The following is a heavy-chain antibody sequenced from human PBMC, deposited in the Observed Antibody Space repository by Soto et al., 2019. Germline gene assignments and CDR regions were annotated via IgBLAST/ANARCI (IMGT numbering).Heavy chain of an antibody. CDR3: ARVLEYDFWSGSFECGY. CDR2: INAGNGNT. J-gene: IGHJ4*02. V-gene: IGHV1-3*01. Sequence: GASVKFSCKASGYTFTSYAMHWVRQAPVQRLEWMGWINAGNGNTKYSQKFQGRVTITRDTSASTAYMELSSLRSEDTAVYYCARVLEYDFWSGSFECGYWGQGTLVTVSS. D-gene: IGHD3-3*01. CDR1: GYTFTSYA.